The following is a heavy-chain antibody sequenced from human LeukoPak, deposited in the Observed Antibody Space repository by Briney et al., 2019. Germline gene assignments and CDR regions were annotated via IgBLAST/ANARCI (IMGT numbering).Heavy chain of an antibody. CDR2: ISSSGSTI. J-gene: IGHJ4*02. CDR3: AREMRLNWNYDPFDY. D-gene: IGHD1-7*01. Sequence: GGSLRLSCAASGFTFSDYYMSWIRQAPGKGLEWVSYISSSGSTIYYADSVKGRFTISRDNTKNTLYLQMNSLRAEDTAVYYCAREMRLNWNYDPFDYWGQGTLVTVSS. V-gene: IGHV3-11*04. CDR1: GFTFSDYY.